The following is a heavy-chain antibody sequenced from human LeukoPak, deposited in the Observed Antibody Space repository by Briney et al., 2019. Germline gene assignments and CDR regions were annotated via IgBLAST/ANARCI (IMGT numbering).Heavy chain of an antibody. J-gene: IGHJ4*02. CDR3: ARGDSSGWPYYFDY. D-gene: IGHD6-19*01. CDR2: IYDSGST. Sequence: SETLSLTCTVSGGSISSNYWSWIRQPPGKGLEWIGYIYDSGSTNYNPSLKSRVTISVDTSKNQFSLKLSSVTAADTAVYYCARGDSSGWPYYFDYWGQGTLVTVSS. V-gene: IGHV4-59*08. CDR1: GGSISSNY.